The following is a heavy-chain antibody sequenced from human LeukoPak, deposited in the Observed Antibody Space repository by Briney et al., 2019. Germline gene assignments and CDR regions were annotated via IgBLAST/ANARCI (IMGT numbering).Heavy chain of an antibody. V-gene: IGHV3-21*01. J-gene: IGHJ4*02. D-gene: IGHD1-26*01. CDR3: AREGPDYSGSQVDY. CDR1: GFTFSSYS. Sequence: GGSLRLSCAASGFTFSSYSMNWVRQAPGKWLEWVSSISSSSSYIYYADSVKGRFTISRDNAKNSLYLQMNSLRAEDTAVYYCAREGPDYSGSQVDYWGQGTLVTVSS. CDR2: ISSSSSYI.